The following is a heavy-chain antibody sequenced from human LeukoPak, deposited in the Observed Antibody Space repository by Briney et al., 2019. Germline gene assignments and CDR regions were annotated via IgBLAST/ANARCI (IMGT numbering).Heavy chain of an antibody. CDR3: EQLKLGTQDY. D-gene: IGHD7-27*01. Sequence: PGGSLRLSCASSGFNFTAYGMNWVRLAPGKGLEWVSSISASSDYTYYADSVTGRFTISRDNAKNSLYLQMNSLRAEYTAVYYCEQLKLGTQDYWGQGTLVTVSS. CDR2: ISASSDYT. CDR1: GFNFTAYG. V-gene: IGHV3-21*01. J-gene: IGHJ4*02.